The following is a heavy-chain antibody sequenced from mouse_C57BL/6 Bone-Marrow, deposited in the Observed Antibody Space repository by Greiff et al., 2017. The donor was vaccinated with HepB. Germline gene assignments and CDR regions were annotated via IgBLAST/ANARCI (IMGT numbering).Heavy chain of an antibody. CDR1: GFNIKDYY. CDR2: IDPEDGDT. Sequence: VQLQQSGAELVRPGASVKLSCTASGFNIKDYYMHWVKQRPEQGLEWIGRIDPEDGDTEYAPKFQGKATMTAETSSNTAYLQLSSLTSEDTAVYYCTRAQAAWLAYWGQGTLVTVSA. D-gene: IGHD3-2*02. CDR3: TRAQAAWLAY. V-gene: IGHV14-1*01. J-gene: IGHJ3*01.